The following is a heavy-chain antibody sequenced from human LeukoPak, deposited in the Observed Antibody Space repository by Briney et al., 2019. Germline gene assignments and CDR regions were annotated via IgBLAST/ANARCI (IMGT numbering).Heavy chain of an antibody. CDR3: ARGAHRSVWY. CDR2: TYYRSAWYN. Sequence: SQTLSLTCVISGDSVSSSDAAWHWIRQSPSRGLEWLGRTYYRSAWYNNYAVSVKSRVTINPDTSKNQVSLQLNSVTPEDTAVYYCARGAHRSVWYWGQGTLVTVSP. J-gene: IGHJ4*02. D-gene: IGHD5/OR15-5a*01. V-gene: IGHV6-1*01. CDR1: GDSVSSSDAA.